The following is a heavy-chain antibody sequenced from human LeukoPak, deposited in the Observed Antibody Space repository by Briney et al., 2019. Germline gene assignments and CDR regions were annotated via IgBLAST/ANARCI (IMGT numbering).Heavy chain of an antibody. V-gene: IGHV3-48*03. J-gene: IGHJ3*02. D-gene: IGHD3-16*01. CDR3: ARDPQGAAFDI. CDR2: ISNSGSII. CDR1: GFTFSSYE. Sequence: AGRSLRLSCAASGFTFSSYEMNWVRQAPGKGLEWVSYISNSGSIIYYADSVKGRFTISRDNAKNSLYLQMNSLRAEDTAVYYCARDPQGAAFDIWGQGTMVTVSS.